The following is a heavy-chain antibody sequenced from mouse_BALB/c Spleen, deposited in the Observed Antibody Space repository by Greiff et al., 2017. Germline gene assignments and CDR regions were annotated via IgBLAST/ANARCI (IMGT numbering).Heavy chain of an antibody. Sequence: EVKLVESGGGLVQPKGSLKLSCAASGFTFNTYAMNWVRQAPGKGLEWVARIRSKSNNYATYYADSVKDRFTISRDDSQSMLYLQMNNLKTEDTAMYYCVRSPIYYGYDPPFDYWGQGTTLTVSS. CDR3: VRSPIYYGYDPPFDY. CDR1: GFTFNTYA. CDR2: IRSKSNNYAT. D-gene: IGHD2-2*01. J-gene: IGHJ2*01. V-gene: IGHV10-1*02.